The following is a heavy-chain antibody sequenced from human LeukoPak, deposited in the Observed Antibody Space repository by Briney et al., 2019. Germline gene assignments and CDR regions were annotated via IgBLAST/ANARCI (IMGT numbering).Heavy chain of an antibody. V-gene: IGHV3-66*01. D-gene: IGHD6-19*01. CDR3: ARGLYSSGWYFDY. Sequence: GGSLRLSCAASRFTISSNYMSWVRQAPGKGLDWVSVISSGGSTYYSDSVKGRFTISRDNSKNTQYLQMNTLRAGDTAVYYCARGLYSSGWYFDYWGQGTLVTVSS. CDR1: RFTISSNY. J-gene: IGHJ4*02. CDR2: ISSGGST.